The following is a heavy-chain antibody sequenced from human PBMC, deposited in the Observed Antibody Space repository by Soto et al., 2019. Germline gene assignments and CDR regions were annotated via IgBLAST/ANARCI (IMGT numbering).Heavy chain of an antibody. Sequence: GGSLRLSCGASGFTFXSYAMSWVRQAPGKGLEWVSAISGSGGSTYYADSVKGRFTISRDNSKNTLYLQMNSLRAEDTAVYYCAKDSYYYDSSGYYLVPYWGQGTLVTVSS. CDR3: AKDSYYYDSSGYYLVPY. V-gene: IGHV3-23*01. D-gene: IGHD3-22*01. J-gene: IGHJ4*02. CDR1: GFTFXSYA. CDR2: ISGSGGST.